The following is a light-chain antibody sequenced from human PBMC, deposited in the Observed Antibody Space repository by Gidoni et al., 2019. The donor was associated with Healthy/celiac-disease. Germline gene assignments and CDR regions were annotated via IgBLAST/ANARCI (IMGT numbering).Light chain of an antibody. J-gene: IGLJ3*02. CDR2: RNN. CDR1: SSNIGSNY. CDR3: AAWDDSLSGPV. V-gene: IGLV1-47*01. Sequence: QSVLTPPPSASGTPGQGVTISCSGSSSNIGSNYVYWYQQLPGTAPKRLIYRNNQRPSGVPDRFSGSKSGTAASLAISGLRSEDEADYYCAAWDDSLSGPVFGGGTKLTVL.